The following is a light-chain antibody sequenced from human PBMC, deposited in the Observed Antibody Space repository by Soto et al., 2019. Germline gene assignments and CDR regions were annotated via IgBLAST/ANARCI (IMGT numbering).Light chain of an antibody. CDR3: QQYGSSPPRT. CDR2: GAS. CDR1: QSILRN. Sequence: EIVMTQSPATLSVSPGERATLSCGATQSILRNLAWYQQKPGQAPRLLIYGASTRATDVPDRFSGSGSGADFTLTISRLEPEDFAVYYCQQYGSSPPRTFGQGTKVDI. J-gene: IGKJ1*01. V-gene: IGKV3-20*01.